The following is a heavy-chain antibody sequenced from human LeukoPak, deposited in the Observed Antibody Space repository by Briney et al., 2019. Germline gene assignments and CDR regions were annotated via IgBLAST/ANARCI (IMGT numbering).Heavy chain of an antibody. D-gene: IGHD2-21*02. CDR1: GFTFSSYA. J-gene: IGHJ4*02. Sequence: GGSLRLSCAASGFTFSSYAMSWVRQAPGKGLEWVANVKQDGSEKYHVDSVKGRFTISRDNAKNSLYLQMNNLRAEDTAVYYCARSRDFYFDYWGQGTLVTVSS. CDR3: ARSRDFYFDY. V-gene: IGHV3-7*01. CDR2: VKQDGSEK.